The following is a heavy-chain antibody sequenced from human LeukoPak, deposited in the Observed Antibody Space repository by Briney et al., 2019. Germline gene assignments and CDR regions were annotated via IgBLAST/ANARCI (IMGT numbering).Heavy chain of an antibody. D-gene: IGHD6-13*01. CDR1: GGSISSYY. V-gene: IGHV4-59*08. J-gene: IGHJ4*02. CDR3: ARHMGTYTSSWYPYFDY. Sequence: PSETLSLTCTVSGGSISSYYWSWIRQPPGKGLEWIGCINHTGSTNYNPSLKSRVTISIDTSKNQFSLKLTSVTAADTAVYYCARHMGTYTSSWYPYFDYWGQGTLVTVSS. CDR2: INHTGST.